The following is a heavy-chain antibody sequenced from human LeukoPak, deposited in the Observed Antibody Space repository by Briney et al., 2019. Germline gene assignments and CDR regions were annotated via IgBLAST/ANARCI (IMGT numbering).Heavy chain of an antibody. J-gene: IGHJ4*02. CDR1: GGSISSSSYY. CDR3: ARVGVDYSGNIIKYYFDY. CDR2: IYYSGST. V-gene: IGHV4-39*07. Sequence: PSETLSLTCTVSGGSISSSSYYWGWIRQPPGKGLEWIGSIYYSGSTNYNPSLKSRVTISVDTSKNQFSLKLSSVTAADTAVYYCARVGVDYSGNIIKYYFDYWGQGTLVTVSS. D-gene: IGHD4-23*01.